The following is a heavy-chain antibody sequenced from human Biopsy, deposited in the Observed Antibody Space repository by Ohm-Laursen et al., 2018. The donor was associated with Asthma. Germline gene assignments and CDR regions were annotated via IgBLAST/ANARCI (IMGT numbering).Heavy chain of an antibody. CDR3: ARAAITGIRGWFDP. V-gene: IGHV4-39*06. CDR1: GGSMSSSSYY. Sequence: SETLSLTCTVSGGSMSSSSYYWGWIRQPPGKGLEWIGEIDQSGYTNYNPSLKSRVTISADTSKNQFHLNLSSVTAADTAVYFCARAAITGIRGWFDPWGQGTQVTVSS. J-gene: IGHJ5*02. D-gene: IGHD1-20*01. CDR2: IDQSGYT.